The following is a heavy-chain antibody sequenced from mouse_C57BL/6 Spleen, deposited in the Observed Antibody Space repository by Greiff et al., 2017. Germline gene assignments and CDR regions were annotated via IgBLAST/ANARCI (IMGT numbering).Heavy chain of an antibody. CDR2: INYDGSST. J-gene: IGHJ1*03. V-gene: IGHV5-16*01. CDR3: ARERHYYGSSHWYFDV. Sequence: EVKLMESEGGLVQPGSSMKLSCTASGFTFSDYYMAWVRQVPEKGLEWVANINYDGSSTYYLDSLKSRFIISRDNAKNILYLQMSSLKSEDTATYYCARERHYYGSSHWYFDVWGTGTTVTVSS. CDR1: GFTFSDYY. D-gene: IGHD1-1*01.